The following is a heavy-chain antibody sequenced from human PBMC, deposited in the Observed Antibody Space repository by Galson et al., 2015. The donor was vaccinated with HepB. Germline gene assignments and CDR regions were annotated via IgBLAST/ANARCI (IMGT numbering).Heavy chain of an antibody. J-gene: IGHJ4*02. Sequence: SLRLSCAASGFTFSSYGMHWVRQAPGKGLEWVAVISYDGSNKYYADSVKGRFTISRDNSKNTLYLQMNSLRAEDTAVYYCAKSGSDSSGWYFNYWGQGTLVTVSS. V-gene: IGHV3-30*18. CDR3: AKSGSDSSGWYFNY. CDR1: GFTFSSYG. D-gene: IGHD6-19*01. CDR2: ISYDGSNK.